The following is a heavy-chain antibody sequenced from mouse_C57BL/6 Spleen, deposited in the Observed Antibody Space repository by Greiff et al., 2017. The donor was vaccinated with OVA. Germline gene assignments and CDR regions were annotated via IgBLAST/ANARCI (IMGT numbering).Heavy chain of an antibody. CDR2: ISSGGSYT. Sequence: EVKLMESGGDLVKPGGSLKLSCAASGFTFSSDGMSWVRQTPDKRLEWVATISSGGSYTYYPDSVKGRFTITRDNAKNTLYLQMSSLKSEDTAMFYCARQKGYDGYSQSYWYFDVWGTGTTVTVSS. J-gene: IGHJ1*03. V-gene: IGHV5-6*01. CDR3: ARQKGYDGYSQSYWYFDV. CDR1: GFTFSSDG. D-gene: IGHD2-3*01.